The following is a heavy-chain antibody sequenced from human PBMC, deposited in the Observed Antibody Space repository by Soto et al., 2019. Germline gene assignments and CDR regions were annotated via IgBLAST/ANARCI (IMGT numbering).Heavy chain of an antibody. V-gene: IGHV1-18*01. CDR2: ISAYNGNT. Sequence: GASVKVSCKASGYTFTSYGISWVRQAPGQGREWMGWISAYNGNTNYAQKLQGRVTMTTDTSTSTAYMELRSLRSDDTAVYYCARVTREARFKYQVIPDLDYWGQGTLVTVSS. J-gene: IGHJ4*02. D-gene: IGHD2-2*01. CDR3: ARVTREARFKYQVIPDLDY. CDR1: GYTFTSYG.